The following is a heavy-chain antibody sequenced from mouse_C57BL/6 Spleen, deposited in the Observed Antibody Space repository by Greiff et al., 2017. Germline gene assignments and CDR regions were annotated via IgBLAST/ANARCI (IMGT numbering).Heavy chain of an antibody. Sequence: QVQLQQPGAELVKPGASVKMSCKASGYTFTSYWITWVKQRPGKGLEWIGDIYPGSGSTNYNEKFKSKATLTVDTSSSTAYMQLSSLTSEDSAVYYCAREDYYGSSYYWYFDVWGTGTTVTVSS. J-gene: IGHJ1*03. V-gene: IGHV1-55*01. CDR3: AREDYYGSSYYWYFDV. CDR2: IYPGSGST. CDR1: GYTFTSYW. D-gene: IGHD1-1*01.